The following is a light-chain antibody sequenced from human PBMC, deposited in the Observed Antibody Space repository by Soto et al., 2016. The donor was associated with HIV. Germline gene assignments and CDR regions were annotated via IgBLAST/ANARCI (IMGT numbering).Light chain of an antibody. CDR2: KAS. CDR1: QDITTW. Sequence: DIQMTQSPSTLSASVGDRVTITCRASQDITTWLAWYQQKPGKPPNLLIYKASNLQNGVPSRFSGSGSVTEFTLSINSLQPDDFSTYYCQQFGNKPYTFGQGTKLEIK. J-gene: IGKJ2*01. CDR3: QQFGNKPYT. V-gene: IGKV1-5*03.